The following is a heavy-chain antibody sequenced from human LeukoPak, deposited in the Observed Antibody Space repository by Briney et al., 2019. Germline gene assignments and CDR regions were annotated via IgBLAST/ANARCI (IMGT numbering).Heavy chain of an antibody. V-gene: IGHV5-51*01. CDR1: GYRFTGYS. D-gene: IGHD1-26*01. CDR3: ARSGGNYYSI. CDR2: IYPGDSDT. Sequence: GESLNISCMGSGYRFTGYSIGCAGQLPGKGLAWMGIIYPGDSDTIYSPSFQGQVTISADKSTSTANLQWSSLKASDTARYYCARSGGNYYSIWGQGTMVTVSS. J-gene: IGHJ3*02.